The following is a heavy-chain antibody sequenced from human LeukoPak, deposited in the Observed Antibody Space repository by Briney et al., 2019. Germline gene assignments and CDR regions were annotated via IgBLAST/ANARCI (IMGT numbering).Heavy chain of an antibody. CDR3: AREAARPSFAY. Sequence: SETLSLTCTVSGDSIRRGFYWGWIRQPPGKGLEWIGSMFHSGSTYLNPSLRSRISISVDTSKNQFYLTLSSVGAADTAMYYCAREAARPSFAYWGQGSLVTVSS. CDR2: MFHSGST. V-gene: IGHV4-38-2*02. D-gene: IGHD6-6*01. CDR1: GDSIRRGFY. J-gene: IGHJ4*02.